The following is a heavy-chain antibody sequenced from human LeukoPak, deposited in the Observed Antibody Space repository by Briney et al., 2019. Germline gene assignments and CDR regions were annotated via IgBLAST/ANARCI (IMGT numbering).Heavy chain of an antibody. CDR3: ARQYYDFWSGPANWFDP. J-gene: IGHJ5*02. Sequence: GGSLRLSCAASGFTFSSYSMNWVRQAPGKGLEGVANIKQDGSEKYYVDSVKGRFTISRDNAKNSLYLQMNSLRAEDTAVYYCARQYYDFWSGPANWFDPWGQGTLVTVSS. CDR2: IKQDGSEK. V-gene: IGHV3-7*01. D-gene: IGHD3-3*01. CDR1: GFTFSSYS.